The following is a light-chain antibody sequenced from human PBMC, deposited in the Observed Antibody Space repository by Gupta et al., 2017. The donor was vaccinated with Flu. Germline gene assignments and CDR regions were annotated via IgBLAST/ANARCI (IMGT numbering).Light chain of an antibody. V-gene: IGLV1-47*01. CDR1: SSNIGINF. Sequence: VMTQSSSASATPKQMITSSSYLSSSNIGINFVYWFHQLPGTAPKLLIYRDDKRATGVADRFSGSKSGTSASLAISGLRPEDEADYYCAAWDDNLSVKVFGTGTKVTVL. CDR3: AAWDDNLSVKV. CDR2: RDD. J-gene: IGLJ1*01.